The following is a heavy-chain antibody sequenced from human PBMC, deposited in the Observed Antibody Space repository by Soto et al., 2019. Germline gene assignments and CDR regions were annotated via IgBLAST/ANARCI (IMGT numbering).Heavy chain of an antibody. D-gene: IGHD1-26*01. CDR2: ISWNSGSI. V-gene: IGHV3-9*01. CDR3: AKGKFGSYNYYYYGMDV. J-gene: IGHJ6*02. CDR1: GFTFDDYA. Sequence: PGGSLRLSCAASGFTFDDYAMHWVRQAPGKGLEWVSGISWNSGSIGYADSVKGRFTISRDNAKNSLYLQMNSLRAEDTALYYCAKGKFGSYNYYYYGMDVWGQGTTVTVYS.